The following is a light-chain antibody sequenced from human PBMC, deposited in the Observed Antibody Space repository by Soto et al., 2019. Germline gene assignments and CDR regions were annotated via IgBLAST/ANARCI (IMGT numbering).Light chain of an antibody. CDR2: KAS. Sequence: DIQMTQSPSTLSASVGDRLTITCRASQSISSWLAWYQQKPGKAPKLLIYKASSLESGVPSRFSGSGSGTEFTLTISSLQPDDFATYYCQQHNSYALTFGGGTKVEIK. V-gene: IGKV1-5*03. CDR1: QSISSW. J-gene: IGKJ4*01. CDR3: QQHNSYALT.